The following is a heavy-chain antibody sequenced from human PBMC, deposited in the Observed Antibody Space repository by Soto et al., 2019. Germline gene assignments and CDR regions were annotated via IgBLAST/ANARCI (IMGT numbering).Heavy chain of an antibody. CDR1: GGSFSGYY. CDR3: ARTAIFGVVYWTTNRNNWFDP. Sequence: SETLSLTCAVYGGSFSGYYWSWIRQPPGKGLEWIGEINHSGSTNYNPSLKSRVTISVDTSKNQFSLKLSSVTAADTAVYYCARTAIFGVVYWTTNRNNWFDPWGQGTLVTVSS. D-gene: IGHD3-3*01. J-gene: IGHJ5*02. CDR2: INHSGST. V-gene: IGHV4-34*01.